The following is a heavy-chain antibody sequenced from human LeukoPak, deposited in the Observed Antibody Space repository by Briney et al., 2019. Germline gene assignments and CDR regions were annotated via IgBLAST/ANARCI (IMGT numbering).Heavy chain of an antibody. D-gene: IGHD2-2*01. CDR1: GGSISSSSYY. Sequence: SETLSLTCTVSGGSISSSSYYWGWIRQPPGKGLEWIGSIYYSGSTYYNPSLKSRVTISVDTSKNQFSLKLSSVTAADTAVYYCARDPGYCRSTTCYGGAFDIWGQGTMVTVSS. J-gene: IGHJ3*02. CDR2: IYYSGST. V-gene: IGHV4-39*07. CDR3: ARDPGYCRSTTCYGGAFDI.